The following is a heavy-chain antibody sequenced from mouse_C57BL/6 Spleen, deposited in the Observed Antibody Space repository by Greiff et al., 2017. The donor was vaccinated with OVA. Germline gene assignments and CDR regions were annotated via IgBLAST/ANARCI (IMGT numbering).Heavy chain of an antibody. CDR2: IYPGDGDT. CDR3: ASYGSSHGWYFDV. V-gene: IGHV1-80*01. Sequence: VQLQQSGAELVKPGASVKISCKASGYAFSSYWMNWVKQRPGKGLEWIGQIYPGDGDTNYNGKFKGKATLTADKSSSTAYMQLSSLTSEDSAVYFCASYGSSHGWYFDVWGTGTTVTVSS. D-gene: IGHD1-1*01. CDR1: GYAFSSYW. J-gene: IGHJ1*03.